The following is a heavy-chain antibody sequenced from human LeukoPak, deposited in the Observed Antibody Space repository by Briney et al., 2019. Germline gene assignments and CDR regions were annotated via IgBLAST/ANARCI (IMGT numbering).Heavy chain of an antibody. J-gene: IGHJ4*02. Sequence: SVKVSCKASGGTFISYAISWVRQAPGQGLEWMGRIIPIFGTANYAQKFQGRVTITTDESTSTAYLELSSLRSEDTAVYYCARSGYYDFWSGYYPFDYWGQGTLVTVSS. CDR3: ARSGYYDFWSGYYPFDY. CDR2: IIPIFGTA. CDR1: GGTFISYA. V-gene: IGHV1-69*05. D-gene: IGHD3-3*01.